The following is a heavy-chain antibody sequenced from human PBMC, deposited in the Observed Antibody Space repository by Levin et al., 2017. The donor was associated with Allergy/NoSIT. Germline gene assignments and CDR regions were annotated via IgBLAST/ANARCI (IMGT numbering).Heavy chain of an antibody. D-gene: IGHD1-14*01. V-gene: IGHV3-23*01. CDR1: GFTFSTFS. CDR2: IGSGGST. CDR3: AKGGWSSTGGIGP. J-gene: IGHJ5*02. Sequence: GGSLRLSCAASGFTFSTFSMNWVRQAPGKGLEWVSGIGSGGSTYYADSVKGRFTISRDISMTTEHLQMNSLRADDTAIYYCAKGGWSSTGGIGPWGQGTLVTVSS.